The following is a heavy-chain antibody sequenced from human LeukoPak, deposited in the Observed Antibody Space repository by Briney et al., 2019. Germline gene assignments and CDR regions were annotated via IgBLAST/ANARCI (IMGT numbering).Heavy chain of an antibody. CDR2: ISAYNGNT. CDR3: ARDLTPMVRGVISAY. CDR1: GYTFTSYG. J-gene: IGHJ4*02. V-gene: IGHV1-18*01. Sequence: GASVKVFCKASGYTFTSYGISWVRQAPGQGLEWMGWISAYNGNTNYAQKLQGRVTMTTDTSTSTAYMELRSLRSDDTAVYYCARDLTPMVRGVISAYWGQGTLVTVSS. D-gene: IGHD3-10*01.